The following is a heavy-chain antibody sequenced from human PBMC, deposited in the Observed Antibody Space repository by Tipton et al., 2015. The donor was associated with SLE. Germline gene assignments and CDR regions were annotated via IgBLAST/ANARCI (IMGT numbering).Heavy chain of an antibody. CDR3: ARGDYDILTGYYSSSSY. D-gene: IGHD3-9*01. J-gene: IGHJ4*02. Sequence: QVQLVQSGAEVKKPGASVKVSCKAAGYTFTNYGISWVRQAPGQGLEWMGWISGDYVNTMYAQKFQGRVTMTRDTSTSTVYMELSSLRSEDTAVYYCARGDYDILTGYYSSSSYWGQGTLVTVSS. CDR1: GYTFTNYG. V-gene: IGHV1-18*01. CDR2: ISGDYVNT.